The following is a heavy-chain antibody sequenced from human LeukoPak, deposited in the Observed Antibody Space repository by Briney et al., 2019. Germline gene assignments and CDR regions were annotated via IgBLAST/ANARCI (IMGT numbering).Heavy chain of an antibody. CDR3: AKSPVSSCRGSFCYPFDY. CDR1: GFTFSSHG. D-gene: IGHD2-15*01. V-gene: IGHV3-23*01. CDR2: ISGSDDGT. J-gene: IGHJ4*02. Sequence: GGSLRLSCAASGFTFSSHGMSWVRQAPGKGLGWVSAISGSDDGTYYADSVKGRFTISRDNSRNTLYLQMNTLRAEDTAVYFCAKSPVSSCRGSFCYPFDYWGQGNLVTVSS.